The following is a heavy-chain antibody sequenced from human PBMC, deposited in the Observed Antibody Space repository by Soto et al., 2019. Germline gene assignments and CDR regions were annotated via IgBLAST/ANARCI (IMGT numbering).Heavy chain of an antibody. V-gene: IGHV3-21*01. D-gene: IGHD6-13*01. CDR2: ISSSTSYI. Sequence: PGGSLRLSCAASGFTFSSYNMNWVRQAPGKGLEWVPSISSSTSYIYYADSVKGRFTISRDNAKNSLYLQMNSLRAEDTAVYYCARGHRGFEQQLAHLDYWGQGTLVTVSS. J-gene: IGHJ4*02. CDR1: GFTFSSYN. CDR3: ARGHRGFEQQLAHLDY.